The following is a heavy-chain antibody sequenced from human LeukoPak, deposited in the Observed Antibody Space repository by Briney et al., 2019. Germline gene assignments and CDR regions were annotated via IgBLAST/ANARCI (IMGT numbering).Heavy chain of an antibody. CDR1: GGSISGDY. Sequence: SETLSLTCTVSGGSISGDYWSWIRQSRGKGLEWIAYIHSGGRTSYNPSLKSRVTISVETSKNEFSLKGTSVTAADTAVYYCARAVAVNYGSGSYPRAIFEYWGQGTLVTVSS. J-gene: IGHJ4*02. CDR2: IHSGGRT. V-gene: IGHV4-59*01. D-gene: IGHD3-10*01. CDR3: ARAVAVNYGSGSYPRAIFEY.